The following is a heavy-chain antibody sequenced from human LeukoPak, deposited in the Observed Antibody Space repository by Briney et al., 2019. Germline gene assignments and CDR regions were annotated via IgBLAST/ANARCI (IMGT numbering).Heavy chain of an antibody. CDR1: GYTFTSYY. V-gene: IGHV1-46*01. Sequence: GASVKVSCKAPGYTFTSYYMHWVRQAPGQGLEWMGIINPSGGSTSYAQKFQGRVTMIRDTSTSTVYMELSSLRSEDTAVYYCARALMATISYHYGMDVWGQGTTVTVSS. CDR2: INPSGGST. CDR3: ARALMATISYHYGMDV. J-gene: IGHJ6*02. D-gene: IGHD5-24*01.